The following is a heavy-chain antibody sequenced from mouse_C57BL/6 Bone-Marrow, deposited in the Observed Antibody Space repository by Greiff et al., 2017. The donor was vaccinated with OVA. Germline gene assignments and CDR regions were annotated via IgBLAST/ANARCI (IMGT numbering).Heavy chain of an antibody. CDR1: GYTFTSYW. CDR3: AIGDGSSPQYFDV. D-gene: IGHD1-1*01. V-gene: IGHV1-74*01. J-gene: IGHJ1*03. CDR2: IHPSDSDT. Sequence: QVQLKQPGAELVKPGASVKVSCKASGYTFTSYWMHWVKQRPGQGLEWIGRIHPSDSDTNYNQKFKGKATLTVDKSSSTAYMQLSSLTSEDSAVYYCAIGDGSSPQYFDVWGTGTTVTVSS.